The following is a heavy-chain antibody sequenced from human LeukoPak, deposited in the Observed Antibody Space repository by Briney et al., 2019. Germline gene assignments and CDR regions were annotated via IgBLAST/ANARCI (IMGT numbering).Heavy chain of an antibody. V-gene: IGHV3-30-3*01. J-gene: IGHJ4*02. CDR2: ISYDGSNK. CDR3: ARDSYYHPDY. D-gene: IGHD3-10*01. CDR1: GFTFSSYA. Sequence: GGSLRLSCAASGFTFSSYAIHWVRQAPGKGLEWVAVISYDGSNKYYADSVKDRFTISRDNSKNTLYLQMNSLRAEDTAVYYCARDSYYHPDYWGQGTLVTVSS.